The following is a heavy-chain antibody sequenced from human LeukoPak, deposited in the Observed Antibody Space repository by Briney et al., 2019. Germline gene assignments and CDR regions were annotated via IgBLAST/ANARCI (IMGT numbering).Heavy chain of an antibody. CDR2: ISSSGSTI. V-gene: IGHV3-48*03. J-gene: IGHJ6*04. CDR3: VELGITMIGGV. D-gene: IGHD3-10*02. CDR1: GFTFSSYE. Sequence: GGSLRLSCAASGFTFSSYEMNWVRQATGKGLEWVSYISSSGSTIYYADSVKGRFTISRDNAKNSLYLQMNSLRAEDTAVYYCVELGITMIGGVWGKGTTVTISS.